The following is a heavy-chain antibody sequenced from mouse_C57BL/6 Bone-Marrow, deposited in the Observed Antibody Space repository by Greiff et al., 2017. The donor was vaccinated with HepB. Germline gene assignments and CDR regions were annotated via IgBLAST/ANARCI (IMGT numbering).Heavy chain of an antibody. V-gene: IGHV1-64*01. D-gene: IGHD2-5*01. CDR2: IHPNSGST. Sequence: VQLQQPGAELVKPGASVKLSCKASGYTFTSYWMHWVKQRPGQGLEWIGMIHPNSGSTNYNEKFKSKATLTVDKSSSTAYMQLSSLTSEDSAVYYCARGDYSNYVAWFAYWGQGTLVTVSA. CDR3: ARGDYSNYVAWFAY. CDR1: GYTFTSYW. J-gene: IGHJ3*01.